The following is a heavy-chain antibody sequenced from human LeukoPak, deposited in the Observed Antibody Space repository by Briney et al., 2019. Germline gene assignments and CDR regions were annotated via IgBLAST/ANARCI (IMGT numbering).Heavy chain of an antibody. CDR3: GSAGNHLRNKVLECLFRD. CDR2: IYGDASAE. D-gene: IGHD3-3*01. J-gene: IGHJ4*02. CDR1: PDTFSVYG. V-gene: IGHV3-30*07. Sequence: GGSLRLSCTASPDTFSVYGLHWVRQAPGKGLEWVAFIYGDASAEEYVEDVKGRFTISRDNSKGTVNLKIRGLRVEDTATYYYGSAGNHLRNKVLECLFRDWGQGTLVTVSS.